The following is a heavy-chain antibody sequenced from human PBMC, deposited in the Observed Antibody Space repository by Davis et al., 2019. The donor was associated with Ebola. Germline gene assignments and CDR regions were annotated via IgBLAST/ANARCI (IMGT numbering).Heavy chain of an antibody. CDR2: ISYDGSNK. J-gene: IGHJ4*02. CDR3: AKDIGIAVAGRLDY. Sequence: PGGSLRLSCAASGFTFSSYGMHWVRQAPGKGLEWVAVISYDGSNKYYADSVKGRFTISRDNAKNSLYRQMNSLRAEDTALYYCAKDIGIAVAGRLDYWGQGTLVTVSS. CDR1: GFTFSSYG. V-gene: IGHV3-30*18. D-gene: IGHD6-19*01.